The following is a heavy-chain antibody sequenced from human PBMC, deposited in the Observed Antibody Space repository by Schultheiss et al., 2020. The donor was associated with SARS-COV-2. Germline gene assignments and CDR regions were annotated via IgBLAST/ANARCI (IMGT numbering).Heavy chain of an antibody. CDR1: GFTFSSYA. J-gene: IGHJ6*02. D-gene: IGHD6-13*01. V-gene: IGHV3-48*04. CDR2: ISSSGSTI. CDR3: ARDKVSNSAAEDYYYGMDV. Sequence: GGSLRLSCAASGFTFSSYAMHWVRQAPGKGLEWVSYISSSGSTIYYADSVKGRFTISRDNAKNSLYLQMSSLRAEDTAVYYCARDKVSNSAAEDYYYGMDVWGQGTTVTVSS.